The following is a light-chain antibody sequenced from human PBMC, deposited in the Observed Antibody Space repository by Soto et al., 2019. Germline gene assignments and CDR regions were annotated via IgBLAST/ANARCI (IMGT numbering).Light chain of an antibody. CDR2: AAY. CDR1: HGIGYD. V-gene: IGKV1-6*01. CDR3: LRGNRYPLT. Sequence: AIRVTQSPSSLSASVGDRVTTTCRGRHGIGYDVGWYQQKSETATKLMIYAAYNLQSRVPSWFSGRGSGTDFTLTSSVLQPEVVATYCRLRGNRYPLTFGGGTKVDI. J-gene: IGKJ4*01.